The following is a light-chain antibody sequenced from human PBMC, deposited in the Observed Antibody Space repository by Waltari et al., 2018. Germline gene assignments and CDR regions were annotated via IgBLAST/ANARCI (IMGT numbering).Light chain of an antibody. CDR2: RNN. J-gene: IGLJ3*02. V-gene: IGLV1-47*01. CDR1: RSNIGSNY. CDR3: AAWDDSLSGRV. Sequence: QSVLTQPPSASGTPGQRVTISCSGSRSNIGSNYVYWYQQLPGTAPKLLISRNNQRPPGVPDRFPGSKSGTSASLAISGLRSEDEADYYCAAWDDSLSGRVFGGGTKLTVL.